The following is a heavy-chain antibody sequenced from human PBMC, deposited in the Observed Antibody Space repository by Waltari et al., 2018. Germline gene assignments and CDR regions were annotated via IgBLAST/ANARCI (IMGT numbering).Heavy chain of an antibody. J-gene: IGHJ4*02. D-gene: IGHD1-1*01. V-gene: IGHV3-15*02. Sequence: EVHLVESGGALVRPGGSSRLGCAAYGFALSNVWMSWVRQAPGKGLEWVGRIRRETEDYAAPVKGRFTISRDDSKSMLFLQMSSLKTEDTAVYYCTTDHWSPPDVGYWGQGTLVTVSS. CDR1: GFALSNVW. CDR2: IRRETE. CDR3: TTDHWSPPDVGY.